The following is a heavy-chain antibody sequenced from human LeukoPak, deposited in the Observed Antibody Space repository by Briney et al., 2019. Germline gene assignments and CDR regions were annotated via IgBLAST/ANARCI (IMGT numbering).Heavy chain of an antibody. CDR1: GGSFSGYY. CDR2: INHSGST. Sequence: SETLSLTCAVYGGSFSGYYWSWIRQPPGKGLEWIGEINHSGSTNYNPSLKSRVTISVDTSKNQFSLKLSSVTAADTAVYYRARGLEGDRDYWGQGTLVTVSS. D-gene: IGHD1-1*01. CDR3: ARGLEGDRDY. V-gene: IGHV4-34*01. J-gene: IGHJ4*02.